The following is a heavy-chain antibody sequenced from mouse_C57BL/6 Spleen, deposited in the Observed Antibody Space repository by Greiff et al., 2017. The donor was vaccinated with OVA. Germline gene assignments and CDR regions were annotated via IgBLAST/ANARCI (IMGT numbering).Heavy chain of an antibody. D-gene: IGHD2-4*01. CDR2: IYPGSGST. CDR3: ARHEEDPSYDYSAWFAY. Sequence: QVQLQQPGAELVKPGASVKMSCKASGYTFTSYWITWVKQRPGQGLEWIGDIYPGSGSTNYNEKFKDKATLTADKSSSTVYMELSRLTSEDSAVYFCARHEEDPSYDYSAWFAYWGQGTLVTVSA. J-gene: IGHJ3*01. CDR1: GYTFTSYW. V-gene: IGHV1-55*01.